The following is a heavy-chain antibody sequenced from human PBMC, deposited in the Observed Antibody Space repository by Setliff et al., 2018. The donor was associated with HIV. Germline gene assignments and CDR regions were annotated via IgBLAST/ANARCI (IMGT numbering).Heavy chain of an antibody. D-gene: IGHD3-22*01. V-gene: IGHV3-48*04. CDR2: ITSTGSTI. CDR1: GFSFSSYT. Sequence: QAGGSLRLSCEASGFSFSSYTMNWVRQAPGQGLEWISYITSTGSTIFYADSVKGRFTISRDNAKNSLYLQMTSLRAEDTAVYYCARDSGDYYDSSGSFDYWGQGTLVTVSS. CDR3: ARDSGDYYDSSGSFDY. J-gene: IGHJ4*02.